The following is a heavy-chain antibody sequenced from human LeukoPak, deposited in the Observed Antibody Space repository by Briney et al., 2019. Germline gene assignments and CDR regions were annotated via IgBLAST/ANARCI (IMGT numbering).Heavy chain of an antibody. D-gene: IGHD3-16*01. J-gene: IGHJ6*04. CDR3: ARGLLITFGGEYYYYYGMDV. Sequence: SETLSLTCAVYGGSFSGYYWSWIRQPPGKGLEWIGEINHSGSTNYNPSLKSRVTISVDTSKNQFSLKLSSVTAADTAAYYCARGLLITFGGEYYYYYGMDVWGKGTTVTVSS. V-gene: IGHV4-34*01. CDR2: INHSGST. CDR1: GGSFSGYY.